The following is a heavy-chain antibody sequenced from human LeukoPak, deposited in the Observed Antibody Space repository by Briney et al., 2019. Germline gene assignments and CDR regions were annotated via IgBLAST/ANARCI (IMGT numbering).Heavy chain of an antibody. CDR2: FNHSGST. CDR1: GGSFSGYY. V-gene: IGHV4-34*01. J-gene: IGHJ6*03. D-gene: IGHD2-2*01. Sequence: SSETLSLTCAVYGGSFSGYYWSWIRQPPGKGLEWIGEFNHSGSTNYNPSLKSRVTISVDTSKNQFSLKLSSVTAADTAVYYCARLVVPAAFYHYYYYMDVWGKGTTVTISS. CDR3: ARLVVPAAFYHYYYYMDV.